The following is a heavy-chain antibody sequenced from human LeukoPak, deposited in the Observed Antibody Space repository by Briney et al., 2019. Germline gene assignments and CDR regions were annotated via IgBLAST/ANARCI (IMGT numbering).Heavy chain of an antibody. Sequence: GASVKVSCKASGYTFTSYGISWVRQAPGQGLEWMGWISAYNGNTNYAQKFQGRVTITADKSTSTAYMELSSLRSEDTAVYYCARVPTGDDGYWGQGTLVTVSS. CDR3: ARVPTGDDGY. CDR2: ISAYNGNT. D-gene: IGHD7-27*01. CDR1: GYTFTSYG. J-gene: IGHJ4*02. V-gene: IGHV1-18*01.